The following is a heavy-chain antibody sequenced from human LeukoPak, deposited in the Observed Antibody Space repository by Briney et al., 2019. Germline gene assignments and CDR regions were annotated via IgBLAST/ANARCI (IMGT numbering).Heavy chain of an antibody. D-gene: IGHD4-17*01. J-gene: IGHJ4*02. Sequence: GGSLRLTCAASGFTFSSYWMCWVRQAPGQGLEWVANIKQDGSEKYYVDSVKGRFTISRDNAMNSLYLQMNSLRTEDTAVYYCARYGGYGYYFDYWGQGTLVTVSS. CDR2: IKQDGSEK. CDR1: GFTFSSYW. CDR3: ARYGGYGYYFDY. V-gene: IGHV3-7*01.